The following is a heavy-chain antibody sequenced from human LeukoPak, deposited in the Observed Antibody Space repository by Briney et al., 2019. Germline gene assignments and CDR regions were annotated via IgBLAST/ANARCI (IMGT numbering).Heavy chain of an antibody. CDR2: IYSGGST. J-gene: IGHJ4*02. CDR1: GFTVSSKY. V-gene: IGHV3-53*01. D-gene: IGHD6-13*01. CDR3: TMRGNTWYDC. Sequence: GGSLRLSCAASGFTVSSKYMSWVRQAPGKGLEWVSVIYSGGSTYYADSVKGRFAISRDNSKNTVDLQMNSLRVEDTAVYYCTMRGNTWYDCWGQGTLVTVSS.